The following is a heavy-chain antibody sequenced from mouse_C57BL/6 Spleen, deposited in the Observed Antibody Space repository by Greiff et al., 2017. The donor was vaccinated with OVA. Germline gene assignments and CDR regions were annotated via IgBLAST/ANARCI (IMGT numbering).Heavy chain of an antibody. CDR2: IDPSDSET. CDR3: ASYGNSYAMDY. D-gene: IGHD2-1*01. Sequence: QVQLQQPGAELVRPGSSVKLSCKASGYTFTSYWMHWVKQRPIQGLEWIGNIDPSDSETHYNQKFKDKATLTVDKSSSTAYMQLSSLTSEDSAVYYCASYGNSYAMDYWGQGTSVTVSS. J-gene: IGHJ4*01. V-gene: IGHV1-52*01. CDR1: GYTFTSYW.